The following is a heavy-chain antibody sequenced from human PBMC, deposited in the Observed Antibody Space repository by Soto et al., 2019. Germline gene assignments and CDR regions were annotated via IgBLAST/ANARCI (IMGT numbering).Heavy chain of an antibody. Sequence: QVQLEESGGGVVQPGRSLRLSCAASGFTFNTYAMHWVRQAPGKGLEWVAVIWSDGSKKSYGDSAKGRFNISRDNSKNTVNLQMNSLRVEDTALYYCARARPDGHFYSYGMDVWGQGTTVTVSS. CDR1: GFTFNTYA. J-gene: IGHJ6*02. V-gene: IGHV3-33*01. CDR2: IWSDGSKK. D-gene: IGHD2-21*01. CDR3: ARARPDGHFYSYGMDV.